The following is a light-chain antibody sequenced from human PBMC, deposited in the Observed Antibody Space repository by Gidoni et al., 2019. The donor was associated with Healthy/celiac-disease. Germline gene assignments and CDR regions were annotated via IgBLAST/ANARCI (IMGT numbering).Light chain of an antibody. V-gene: IGLV2-14*03. J-gene: IGLJ2*01. Sequence: QSALTQPTSVSGSAGQSSTISCKGTSSDVGGYNYVSWYQQHPCKAPKLLIYAVSNRPYGVSHRFSGSKSGNTASLTISALQAQDEADYYCSSYTSSSTLVGFGGGTKLTVL. CDR1: SSDVGGYNY. CDR2: AVS. CDR3: SSYTSSSTLVG.